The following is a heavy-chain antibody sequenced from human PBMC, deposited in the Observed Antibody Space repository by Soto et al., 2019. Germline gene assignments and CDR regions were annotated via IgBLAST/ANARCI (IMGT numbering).Heavy chain of an antibody. J-gene: IGHJ4*02. Sequence: QVQLQQWGAGLLKPSETLSLTCAVYGGSFSGYYWSWIRQPPGKGLEWIGEINHSGSTNYNPSLKSRVTISVDTSKNQFSLKLSSVTAADTTVYYCARVDIAVAGIDYWGQGTLVTVSS. CDR3: ARVDIAVAGIDY. D-gene: IGHD6-19*01. CDR1: GGSFSGYY. V-gene: IGHV4-34*01. CDR2: INHSGST.